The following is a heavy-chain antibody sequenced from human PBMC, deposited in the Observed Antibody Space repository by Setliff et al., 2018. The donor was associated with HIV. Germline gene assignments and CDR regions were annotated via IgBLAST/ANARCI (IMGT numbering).Heavy chain of an antibody. CDR3: AREGGQGYSGSGSFYHRNFDL. CDR1: GGSLSGYY. J-gene: IGHJ2*01. CDR2: INQSGNT. Sequence: KPSETLSLTCAVYGGSLSGYYWSWVRQSPGRGLEWIGEINQSGNTNFNPSLKSRLIISVDTSKSQFSLKLTSVTAADTAQYYCAREGGQGYSGSGSFYHRNFDLWGRGTLVTVSS. D-gene: IGHD3-10*01. V-gene: IGHV4-34*01.